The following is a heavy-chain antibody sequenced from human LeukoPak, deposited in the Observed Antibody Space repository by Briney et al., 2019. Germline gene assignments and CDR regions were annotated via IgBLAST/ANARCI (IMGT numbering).Heavy chain of an antibody. J-gene: IGHJ4*02. CDR1: GFTSSRYA. CDR3: ARVLGVQYYFDY. CDR2: ISGSGGGT. V-gene: IGHV3-23*01. D-gene: IGHD3-10*01. Sequence: GGSLRLSCAASGFTSSRYAMSWVRQAPGKGLEWVSAISGSGGGTYYADSVKGRFTISRDNAKNSLYLQMNSLRAEDTAVYYCARVLGVQYYFDYWGQGTLVTVSS.